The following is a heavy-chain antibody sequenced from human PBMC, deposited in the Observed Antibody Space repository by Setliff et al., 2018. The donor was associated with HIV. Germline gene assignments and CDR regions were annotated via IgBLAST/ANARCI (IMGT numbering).Heavy chain of an antibody. CDR3: AREGVYCSGSSCYLAAFDI. CDR2: IEGDGSST. CDR1: GFTFSTSW. V-gene: IGHV3-74*01. D-gene: IGHD2-2*01. J-gene: IGHJ3*02. Sequence: RLSCAASGFTFSTSWMHWVRQAPGKGLVWVARIEGDGSSTHYADSVKGRFTISRDNAKNTVYLQMNSLRAEDTTVYYCAREGVYCSGSSCYLAAFDIWGQGTTVTVS.